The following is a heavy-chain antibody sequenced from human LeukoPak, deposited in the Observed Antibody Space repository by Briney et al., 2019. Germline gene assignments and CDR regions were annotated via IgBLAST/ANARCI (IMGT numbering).Heavy chain of an antibody. CDR3: TTDLVDTAMVD. J-gene: IGHJ4*02. CDR2: IKSKTDGGTT. D-gene: IGHD5-18*01. CDR1: GFTFSNAW. V-gene: IGHV3-15*01. Sequence: GGSLRLSCAASGFTFSNAWMSWVRQAPGKGLEWVGRIKSKTDGGTTDYAAPAKGRFTISRDDSKNTLYLQMNSLKTEDTAVYYCTTDLVDTAMVDWGEGTLVTVSS.